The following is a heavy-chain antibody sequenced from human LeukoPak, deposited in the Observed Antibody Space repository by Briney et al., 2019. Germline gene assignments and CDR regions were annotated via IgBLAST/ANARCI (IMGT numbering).Heavy chain of an antibody. CDR1: GGSFSGYY. V-gene: IGHV4-34*01. D-gene: IGHD3-10*01. CDR3: ARGAPYYYGSGSYTRYCQH. CDR2: INHSGST. J-gene: IGHJ1*01. Sequence: SETLSLTCAVYGGSFSGYYWSWIRQPPGKGLEWIGEINHSGSTNYNPSLKSRVTISVDTSKNQFSLKLSSVTAADTAVYYCARGAPYYYGSGSYTRYCQHWGQGTLVTVSS.